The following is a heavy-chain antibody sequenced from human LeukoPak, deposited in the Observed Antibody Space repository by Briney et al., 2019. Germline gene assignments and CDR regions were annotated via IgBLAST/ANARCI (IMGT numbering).Heavy chain of an antibody. Sequence: ASVKVSCKASGYTFINYGISWVRQAPGQGLEWMGWISTYNGNTNYAQKFQGRVTMTTDTSTSTVYMELRSLRSDDTAVYYCARDNSVRDEAWWFNPWGQGTLVTVSS. CDR1: GYTFINYG. CDR3: ARDNSVRDEAWWFNP. CDR2: ISTYNGNT. V-gene: IGHV1-18*01. J-gene: IGHJ5*02. D-gene: IGHD5-24*01.